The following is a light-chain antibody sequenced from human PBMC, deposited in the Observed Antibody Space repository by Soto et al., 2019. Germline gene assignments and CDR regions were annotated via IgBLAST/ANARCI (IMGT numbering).Light chain of an antibody. J-gene: IGKJ3*01. CDR2: DAS. Sequence: EIVLTQSPATLSLSPVERATLSCRASQSVSSYLAWYQQKPGQAPRLLIYDASNRATGIPARFSGSGSGTDFTLTISSLEPEDFAVYYCQQRSNWVTFGPGTKVDI. V-gene: IGKV3-11*01. CDR1: QSVSSY. CDR3: QQRSNWVT.